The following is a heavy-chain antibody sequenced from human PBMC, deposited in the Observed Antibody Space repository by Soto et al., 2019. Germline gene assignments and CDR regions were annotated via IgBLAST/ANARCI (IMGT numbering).Heavy chain of an antibody. D-gene: IGHD6-19*01. J-gene: IGHJ4*02. V-gene: IGHV2-5*02. Sequence: SGPTLVNPTQTLTLTCTFSGFSFSTSQVGVGWIRQPPGKAQEWLAIIYWDDDKRYSPSLRSRLTITKDTSKNQLVLTMTNMDPVDTATYFCAHRPGGYMSGWDNGYFDYWGRGALVTVSS. CDR2: IYWDDDK. CDR3: AHRPGGYMSGWDNGYFDY. CDR1: GFSFSTSQVG.